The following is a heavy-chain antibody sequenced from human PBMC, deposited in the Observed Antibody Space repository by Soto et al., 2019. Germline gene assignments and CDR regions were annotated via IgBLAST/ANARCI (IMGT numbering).Heavy chain of an antibody. D-gene: IGHD6-6*01. CDR2: IWYDGSNK. J-gene: IGHJ4*02. Sequence: GGSLRLSCAASGFTFSSYGMHWVRQAPGKGLEWVAVIWYDGSNKYYADSVKGRFTISRDNSKNTLYLQMNSLRAEDTAVYYCARDPSIAAPYFDYWGQGTLVTVSS. CDR1: GFTFSSYG. V-gene: IGHV3-33*01. CDR3: ARDPSIAAPYFDY.